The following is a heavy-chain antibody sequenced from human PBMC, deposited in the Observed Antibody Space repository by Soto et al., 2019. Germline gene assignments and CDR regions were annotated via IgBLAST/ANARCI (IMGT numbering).Heavy chain of an antibody. CDR3: AKGGWFDS. CDR1: GFTFSSYY. J-gene: IGHJ5*02. V-gene: IGHV3-23*01. Sequence: EVQLLESGGALVQPGGSLRLSCAASGFTFSSYYMSWVRQPPGKGLEWVSALSNSGDSTYYADSVKGRFTISRDNSKNTLYLQMNSLRVEDTALYYCAKGGWFDSWGQGTLVTVSS. CDR2: LSNSGDST.